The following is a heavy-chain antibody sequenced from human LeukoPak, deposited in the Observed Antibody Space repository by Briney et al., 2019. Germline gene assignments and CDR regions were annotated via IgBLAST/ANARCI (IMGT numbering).Heavy chain of an antibody. CDR2: INHSGST. D-gene: IGHD3-10*01. CDR3: ARVLVVPGVIGPQAWSWIDQYYYYGMDV. V-gene: IGHV4-34*01. Sequence: SETLSLTCALYGGSLSGYYWSWIRQPPGKGLEWIGEINHSGSTNYNPSLKSRVTISVDTSKNQFSLKLSSVTAADTAVYYCARVLVVPGVIGPQAWSWIDQYYYYGMDVWGQGTTVTVSS. J-gene: IGHJ6*02. CDR1: GGSLSGYY.